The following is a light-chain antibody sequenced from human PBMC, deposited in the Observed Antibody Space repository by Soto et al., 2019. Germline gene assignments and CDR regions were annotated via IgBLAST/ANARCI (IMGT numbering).Light chain of an antibody. CDR3: QQYNNWPWS. J-gene: IGKJ1*01. CDR1: QSVSSY. V-gene: IGKV3-11*01. CDR2: DAS. Sequence: EIVLTQSPATLSLSPGERATPSCRASQSVSSYLAWYQQKPGQAPRLLIYDASNRATGIPARFSGSGSGTDFTLTISSLQSEDFAVYYCQQYNNWPWSFGQGTKVDIK.